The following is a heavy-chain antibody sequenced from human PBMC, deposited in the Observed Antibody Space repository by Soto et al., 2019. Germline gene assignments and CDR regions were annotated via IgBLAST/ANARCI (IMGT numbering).Heavy chain of an antibody. CDR3: AKERTYSVASGFDY. J-gene: IGHJ4*02. CDR1: GFTFTTYG. CDR2: ISYDGSHA. D-gene: IGHD1-26*01. Sequence: QVQLVDSGGGVVQPGRSLRLSCAASGFTFTTYGMHWVRRAPGKGLEWVAVISYDGSHAYYADSVKGRFTISRDNSKNTLYLQINSLRAEDMAVYYCAKERTYSVASGFDYWGRGTLVTVSS. V-gene: IGHV3-30*18.